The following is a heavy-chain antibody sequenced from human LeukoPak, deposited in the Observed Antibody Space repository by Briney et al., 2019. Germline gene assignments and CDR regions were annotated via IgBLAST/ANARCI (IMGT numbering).Heavy chain of an antibody. D-gene: IGHD5-24*01. J-gene: IGHJ3*02. V-gene: IGHV4-4*02. Sequence: PSGTLSLTCAVSGGSISSSNWWSWVRQPPGKGLEWIGYIYYSGSTNYNPSLKSRVTISVDTSKNQFSLKLSSVTAADTAVYYCARDGYNFRTDAFDIWGQGTMVTVSS. CDR1: GGSISSSNW. CDR2: IYYSGST. CDR3: ARDGYNFRTDAFDI.